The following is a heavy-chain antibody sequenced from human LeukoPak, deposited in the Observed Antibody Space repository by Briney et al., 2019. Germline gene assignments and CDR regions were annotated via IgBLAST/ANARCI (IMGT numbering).Heavy chain of an antibody. Sequence: GGSLRLSCGASGFTFSSYDMHWVRQATGKGLEWVSAIGTAGDTYYPGSVKGRFTISRENAKNSLYLQMNSLRAGDTAVYYCARGYYYGSGSYFLFDYWGQGTLVTVSS. V-gene: IGHV3-13*01. D-gene: IGHD3-10*01. CDR3: ARGYYYGSGSYFLFDY. J-gene: IGHJ4*02. CDR2: IGTAGDT. CDR1: GFTFSSYD.